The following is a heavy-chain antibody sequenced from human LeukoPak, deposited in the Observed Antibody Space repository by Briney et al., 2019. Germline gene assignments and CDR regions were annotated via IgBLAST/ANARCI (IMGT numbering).Heavy chain of an antibody. CDR2: IYYSGST. CDR3: ARGGNLHYYDSSGIDP. D-gene: IGHD3-22*01. Sequence: PSETLSLTCTVSGGSISSSNYYWGWIRQPPGKGLEWIGSIYYSGSTYYNPSLKSRVTISVDTSKNQFSLKLSSVTAADTAVYYCARGGNLHYYDSSGIDPWGQGTLVTVSS. V-gene: IGHV4-39*07. CDR1: GGSISSSNYY. J-gene: IGHJ5*02.